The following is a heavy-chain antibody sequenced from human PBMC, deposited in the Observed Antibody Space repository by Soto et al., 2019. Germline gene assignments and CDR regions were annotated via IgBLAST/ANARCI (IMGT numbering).Heavy chain of an antibody. CDR1: GGNLSSYT. Sequence: QVQLVQSGAEVKNPGSSGKVSCKASGGNLSSYTFSWVGQAPGQGLECMGSVIPNLGVTKCEKTLQGRFTIVVDTSTSNVYMERNSLRYEAKAVYYCARDKGYCSDTSCPDFSYWGQGHLVTVSS. CDR3: ARDKGYCSDTSCPDFSY. CDR2: VIPNLGVT. D-gene: IGHD2-15*01. V-gene: IGHV1-69*08. J-gene: IGHJ4*02.